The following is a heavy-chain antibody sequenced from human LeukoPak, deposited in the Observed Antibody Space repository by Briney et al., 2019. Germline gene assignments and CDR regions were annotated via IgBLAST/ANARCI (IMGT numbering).Heavy chain of an antibody. Sequence: GRSLRLSCAASGFTFCSYGMHWVRQAPGKGLEWVAVISYDGSNKYYADSVKGRFTISRDNSKNTLYLQMNSLRAEDTAVYYCAKDRYDSSGFDYWGQGTLVTVSS. V-gene: IGHV3-30*18. CDR1: GFTFCSYG. J-gene: IGHJ4*02. D-gene: IGHD3-22*01. CDR3: AKDRYDSSGFDY. CDR2: ISYDGSNK.